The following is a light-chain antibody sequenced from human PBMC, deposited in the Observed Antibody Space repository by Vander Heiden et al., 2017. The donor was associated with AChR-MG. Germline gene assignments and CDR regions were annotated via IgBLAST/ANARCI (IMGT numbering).Light chain of an antibody. CDR1: KLGDKY. CDR2: QDS. CDR3: QAWDSSVV. Sequence: SYELTQPPSVSVSPGQPASITCSGDKLGDKYACWYQQKPGQSPVLVIYQDSKRPSGIPERFSGSNSGNTATLTIGGTQAMDEADYYCQAWDSSVVFGGGTKLTVL. J-gene: IGLJ2*01. V-gene: IGLV3-1*01.